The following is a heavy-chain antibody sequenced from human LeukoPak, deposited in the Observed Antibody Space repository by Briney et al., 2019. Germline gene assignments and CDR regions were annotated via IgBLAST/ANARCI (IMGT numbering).Heavy chain of an antibody. V-gene: IGHV1-18*01. J-gene: IGHJ5*02. D-gene: IGHD6-19*01. CDR3: ARVPRSGWYNWFDP. CDR2: ISAYNGNT. CDR1: GYTFTSYG. Sequence: ASVKVSCKASGYTFTSYGTSWVRQAPGQGLEWMGWISAYNGNTNYAQKLQGRVTMTTDTSTSTAYMELRSLRSDDTAVYYCARVPRSGWYNWFDPWGQGTLVTVSS.